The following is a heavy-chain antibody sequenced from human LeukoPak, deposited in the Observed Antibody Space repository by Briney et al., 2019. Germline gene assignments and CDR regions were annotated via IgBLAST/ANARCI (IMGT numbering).Heavy chain of an antibody. D-gene: IGHD3-10*01. J-gene: IGHJ4*02. CDR3: ANLEGSYYAQPFYY. CDR1: GFTFSSYA. V-gene: IGHV3-23*01. CDR2: ISGNGGNT. Sequence: PGGSLRLSCAASGFTFSSYAMSWVRQAPGKGLEWVSAISGNGGNTYYADSVKGRFTISRDNSKNTLYLQMNSLRAEDTAVYYCANLEGSYYAQPFYYWGQGTLVTVSS.